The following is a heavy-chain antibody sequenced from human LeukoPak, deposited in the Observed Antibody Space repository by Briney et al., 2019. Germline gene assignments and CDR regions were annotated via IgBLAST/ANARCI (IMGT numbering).Heavy chain of an antibody. CDR1: SGSISSTSYY. Sequence: SETLSLTCTVSSGSISSTSYYWGWIRQPPGKGLEWIGYIYYSGSTYYNPSLKSRVTISVDTSKTQFSLKLSSVTAADTAVYYCARCGDSSGYYSLDYWGQGTLVTVSS. V-gene: IGHV4-39*07. D-gene: IGHD3-22*01. CDR2: IYYSGST. CDR3: ARCGDSSGYYSLDY. J-gene: IGHJ4*02.